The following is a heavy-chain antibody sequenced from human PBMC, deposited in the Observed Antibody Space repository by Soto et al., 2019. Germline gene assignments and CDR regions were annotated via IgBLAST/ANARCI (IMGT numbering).Heavy chain of an antibody. CDR2: IYSGGST. CDR1: GFTVSSNY. V-gene: IGHV3-53*01. Sequence: PGGSLRLSCAASGFTVSSNYMSWVRQAPGKGLEWVSVIYSGGSTYYADSVKGRFTISRDNSKNTLYLQMNSLRAEDTVVYYCASTALVIYDYWGQGTLVTVSS. CDR3: ASTALVIYDY. D-gene: IGHD3-9*01. J-gene: IGHJ4*02.